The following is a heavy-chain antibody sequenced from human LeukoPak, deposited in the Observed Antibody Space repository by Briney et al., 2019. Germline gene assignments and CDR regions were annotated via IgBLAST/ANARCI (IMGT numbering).Heavy chain of an antibody. V-gene: IGHV3-21*01. CDR3: ARDQGKGSGSYYYLHYYYYYGMDV. J-gene: IGHJ6*02. CDR1: GFTFRTYT. CDR2: ISGSSSYI. D-gene: IGHD3-10*01. Sequence: GGSLRLSCAASGFTFRTYTMNWVRQAPGKGLEWVSSISGSSSYIYYAESVRGRVTISRDNSKNTLYLQMNSLRAEDTAVYCCARDQGKGSGSYYYLHYYYYYGMDVWGQGTTVTVSS.